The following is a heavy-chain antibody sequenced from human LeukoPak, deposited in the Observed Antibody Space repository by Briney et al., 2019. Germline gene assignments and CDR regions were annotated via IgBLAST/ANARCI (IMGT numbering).Heavy chain of an antibody. D-gene: IGHD3-22*01. CDR3: ASHFPYYYDSSGYYPFDY. J-gene: IGHJ4*02. CDR1: GFTFSSYS. CDR2: ISSSSSTI. Sequence: GGSLRLSCAASGFTFSSYSMNWVRQAPGKGLEWVSYISSSSSTIYYADSVKGRFTISRDNAKNSLYLQMNSLRAEDTAVYYCASHFPYYYDSSGYYPFDYWGQGTLVTVSS. V-gene: IGHV3-48*01.